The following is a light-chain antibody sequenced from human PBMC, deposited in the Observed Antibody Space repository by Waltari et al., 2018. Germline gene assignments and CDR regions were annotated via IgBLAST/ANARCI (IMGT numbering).Light chain of an antibody. CDR3: SSYTSSDSLI. CDR1: SSDVGGYNY. J-gene: IGLJ2*01. V-gene: IGLV2-14*03. CDR2: GVS. Sequence: QSALTQPASVSGSPGQSLTISCTGTSSDVGGYNYVSWYQQHPGKAPTLMIYGVSNRPSGVSDLFSGSKSGTTASLSISGLQADDEADYYCSSYTSSDSLIFGGGTKLSVL.